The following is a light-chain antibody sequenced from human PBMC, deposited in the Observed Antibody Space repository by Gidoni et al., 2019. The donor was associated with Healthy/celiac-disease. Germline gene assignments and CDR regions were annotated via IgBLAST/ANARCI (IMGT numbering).Light chain of an antibody. J-gene: IGKJ3*01. CDR3: QQYYSTPFT. Sequence: DIVMTQSPDSLAVSLGERATINCKSSQSVLYSSNNKNYLAWYQQKPGQPPKLLIYWASTRESGVPDRFSGSGSGTDFTLTIFSLQAEDVAVYYCQQYYSTPFTFXPXTKVDIK. CDR2: WAS. V-gene: IGKV4-1*01. CDR1: QSVLYSSNNKNY.